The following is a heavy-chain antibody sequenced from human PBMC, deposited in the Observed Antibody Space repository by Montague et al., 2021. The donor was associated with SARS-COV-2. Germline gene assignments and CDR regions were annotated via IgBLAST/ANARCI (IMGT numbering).Heavy chain of an antibody. Sequence: SLRLSCAASGFTFSSYGMHWVRQAPGKGLEWVAVIWYDGSNKYYADSVKGRFTISRDNSKNTLYLQMNSLRAEDTAVYYCAAQTTMIDYAFDIWGQGTMVTVSS. J-gene: IGHJ3*02. CDR2: IWYDGSNK. CDR3: AAQTTMIDYAFDI. D-gene: IGHD3-22*01. V-gene: IGHV3-33*01. CDR1: GFTFSSYG.